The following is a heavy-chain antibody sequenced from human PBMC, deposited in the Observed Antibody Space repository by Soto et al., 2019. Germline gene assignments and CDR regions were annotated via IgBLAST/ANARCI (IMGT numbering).Heavy chain of an antibody. CDR2: ITTYNGNT. CDR1: RYIFTNYG. V-gene: IGHV1-18*01. J-gene: IGHJ6*02. Sequence: QVQLVQSGVEVREPGASVKVSCKAVRYIFTNYGVSWVRQPPGQGLEWMGWITTYNGNTEYAQKFQSRVTMTTDPSTSTAYMELASLRSDDTAIYYCARALTGYGMDVWGQGTTVTVSS. CDR3: ARALTGYGMDV.